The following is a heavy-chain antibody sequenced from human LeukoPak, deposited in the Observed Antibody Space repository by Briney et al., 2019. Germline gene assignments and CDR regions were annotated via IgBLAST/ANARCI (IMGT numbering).Heavy chain of an antibody. V-gene: IGHV4-39*01. D-gene: IGHD3-10*01. CDR1: GGSISSSSYY. CDR2: IYYSGST. CDR3: ARHRAPYYFDAFDI. J-gene: IGHJ3*02. Sequence: SETLSLTCTVSGGSISSSSYYRVWVRQPPGKGLGWIVSIYYSGSTYYNPSLKSRVTISVDASKNQFSLKLSSVTAADTAVYYCARHRAPYYFDAFDIWGQGTMVTVSS.